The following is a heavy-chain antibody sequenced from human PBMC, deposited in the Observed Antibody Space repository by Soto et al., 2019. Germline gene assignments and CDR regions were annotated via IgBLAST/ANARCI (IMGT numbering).Heavy chain of an antibody. CDR2: IYWDDDK. Sequence: SGPTLVNPTQTLTLTCTFSRFSLSPSGVGVGWIRQPPGKALEWLALIYWDDDKRYSPSLKRRLNITKETAKNQVVLTMTNIDRVDTATYYCAHIHCSGGSCYFDYWGQGTLVTVSS. D-gene: IGHD2-15*01. CDR1: RFSLSPSGVG. J-gene: IGHJ4*02. V-gene: IGHV2-5*02. CDR3: AHIHCSGGSCYFDY.